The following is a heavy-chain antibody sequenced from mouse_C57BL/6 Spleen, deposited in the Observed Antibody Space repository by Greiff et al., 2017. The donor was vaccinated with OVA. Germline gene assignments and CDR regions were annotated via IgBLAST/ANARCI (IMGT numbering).Heavy chain of an antibody. D-gene: IGHD2-4*01. CDR1: GYTFTDYE. CDR3: HYDAGS. Sequence: QVQLQQSGAELVRPGASVTLSCKASGYTFTDYEMHWVKQTHVHGLEWIGAIDPETGGTAYNQKFKGKAILTADKSSSTAYMELRALTSEDSAVYYCHYDAGSWGQGTTLTVSS. CDR2: IDPETGGT. V-gene: IGHV1-15*01. J-gene: IGHJ2*01.